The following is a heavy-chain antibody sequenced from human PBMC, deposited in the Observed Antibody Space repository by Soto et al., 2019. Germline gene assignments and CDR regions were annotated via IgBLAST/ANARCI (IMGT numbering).Heavy chain of an antibody. CDR1: GFSFGSYP. J-gene: IGHJ6*02. D-gene: IGHD3-10*01. CDR3: ASSGSSTAMVGGVVNYRGLDV. Sequence: QVQLLETGGDVVQPGRSLRLSCVASGFSFGSYPMHWVRQAPGKGLEWLAVISSDGSEKFHAESVQGRFTISRGNSKRALYRQMNTLYTEVSAVYHGASSGSSTAMVGGVVNYRGLDVWGLGTTVTVS. CDR2: ISSDGSEK. V-gene: IGHV3-30-3*01.